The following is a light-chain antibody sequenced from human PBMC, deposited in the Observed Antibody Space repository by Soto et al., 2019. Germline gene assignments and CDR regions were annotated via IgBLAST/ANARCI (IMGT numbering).Light chain of an antibody. CDR3: CSYTRSGTLL. CDR2: DVS. V-gene: IGLV2-14*01. CDR1: SGDIGDYNY. Sequence: QSDLTQPASVSGSPGQSITISCVGTSGDIGDYNYVSWYQQHPGKVPKVIIYDVSNRPSGVSYRFSGTKSGNTASLTVSGLQAEDEADYYCCSYTRSGTLLFGTGTKVTVL. J-gene: IGLJ1*01.